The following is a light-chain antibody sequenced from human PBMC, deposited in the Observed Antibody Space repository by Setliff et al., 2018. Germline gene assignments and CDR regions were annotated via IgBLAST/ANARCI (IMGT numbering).Light chain of an antibody. CDR3: SSYTSRSTYV. V-gene: IGLV2-18*02. J-gene: IGLJ1*01. Sequence: QSALTQPPSVSGSPGQSVTISCTGTSSDVGYYDRVSWYQQPPGTAPKLMIYDVRSRPSGVPDRFSGSKSGNTASLTISGLQADDEADYYCSSYTSRSTYVFGTGTKVTVL. CDR2: DVR. CDR1: SSDVGYYDR.